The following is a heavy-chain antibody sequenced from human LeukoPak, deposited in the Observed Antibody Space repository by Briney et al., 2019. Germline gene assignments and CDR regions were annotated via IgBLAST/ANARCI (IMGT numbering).Heavy chain of an antibody. CDR3: ASTLEDYYDRSGYYRLFDY. J-gene: IGHJ4*02. V-gene: IGHV1-69*04. CDR1: GGTFSSYA. D-gene: IGHD3-22*01. CDR2: IIPILGIA. Sequence: PVASVKVSCKASGGTFSSYAISWVRQAPGQGLEWMGRIIPILGIANYAQKFQGRVTITADKSTSTAYMELSSLRSEDTAVYYCASTLEDYYDRSGYYRLFDYWGQGTLVTVSS.